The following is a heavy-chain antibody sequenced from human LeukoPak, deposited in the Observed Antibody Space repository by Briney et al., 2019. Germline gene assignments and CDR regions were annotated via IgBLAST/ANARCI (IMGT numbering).Heavy chain of an antibody. CDR2: IYYSGST. D-gene: IGHD6-19*01. V-gene: IGHV4-39*01. Sequence: SETLSLTCTVSGGSISSSSYYWGWIRQPPGKGLEWIGSIYYSGSTYYNPSLKSRVTISVDTSKNQFSLKLSSVTAADTAVYYCARFTSGWLAKIDYWGQGTLVTVSS. J-gene: IGHJ4*02. CDR1: GGSISSSSYY. CDR3: ARFTSGWLAKIDY.